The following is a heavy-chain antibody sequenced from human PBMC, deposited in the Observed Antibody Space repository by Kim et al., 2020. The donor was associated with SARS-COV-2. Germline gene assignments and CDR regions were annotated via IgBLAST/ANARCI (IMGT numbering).Heavy chain of an antibody. CDR2: ISYDGSNK. CDR1: GFTFSSYG. Sequence: GGSLRLSCAASGFTFSSYGMHWVRQAPGKGLEWVAVISYDGSNKYYVDSVKGRFTISRDNSKNTLYLQMNSLRAEDTAVYYCAKEEHSSSWYYYYGMDVWGQGTTITVSS. D-gene: IGHD6-13*01. CDR3: AKEEHSSSWYYYYGMDV. V-gene: IGHV3-30*18. J-gene: IGHJ6*02.